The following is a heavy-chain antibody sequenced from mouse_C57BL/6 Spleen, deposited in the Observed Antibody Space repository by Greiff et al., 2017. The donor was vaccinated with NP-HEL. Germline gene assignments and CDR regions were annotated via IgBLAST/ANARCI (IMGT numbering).Heavy chain of an antibody. J-gene: IGHJ2*01. CDR1: GFTFTDYY. CDR2: IRNKANGYTT. CDR3: ARYNYGSSLDY. D-gene: IGHD1-1*01. Sequence: EVQLVESGGGLVQPGGSLSLSCAASGFTFTDYYMSWVRQPPGKALEWLGFIRNKANGYTTEYSASVKGRFTISRDNSQSILYLQVNALRAEDSATYYCARYNYGSSLDYWGQGTTLTVSS. V-gene: IGHV7-3*01.